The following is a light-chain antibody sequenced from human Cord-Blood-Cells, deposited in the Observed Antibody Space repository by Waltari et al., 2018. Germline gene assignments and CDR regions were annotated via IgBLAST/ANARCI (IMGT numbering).Light chain of an antibody. J-gene: IGLJ3*02. Sequence: QSDLTQPASVSGSPGQSITIPCTGTSSDFGSYNLVSWYQQQPGKAPKLMIYEGSKRPSGVSNRFSGSKSGNTASLTISGLQAEDEADYYCCSYAGSSTWVFGGGTKLTVL. CDR1: SSDFGSYNL. CDR3: CSYAGSSTWV. CDR2: EGS. V-gene: IGLV2-23*01.